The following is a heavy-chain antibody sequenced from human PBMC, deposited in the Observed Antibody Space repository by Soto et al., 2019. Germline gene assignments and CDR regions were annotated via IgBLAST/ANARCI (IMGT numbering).Heavy chain of an antibody. CDR3: ARDIGDCSGGSCYSHWFDL. Sequence: PSETLSLTCAVSGGSISSGGYSWSWIRQPPGKGLEWIGYIYHSGSTYYNPSLKSRVTISVDRSKNQFSLKLSSVTAADTAVYYCARDIGDCSGGSCYSHWFDLWGQGTLVTVSS. CDR1: GGSISSGGYS. D-gene: IGHD2-15*01. V-gene: IGHV4-30-2*01. J-gene: IGHJ5*02. CDR2: IYHSGST.